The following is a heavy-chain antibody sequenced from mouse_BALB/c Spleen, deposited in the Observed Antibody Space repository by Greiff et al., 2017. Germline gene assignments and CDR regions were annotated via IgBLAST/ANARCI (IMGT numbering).Heavy chain of an antibody. D-gene: IGHD1-3*01. CDR1: GYTFTDYE. J-gene: IGHJ3*01. Sequence: VQLQQSGAELVRPGASVTLSCKASGYTFTDYEMHWVKQTPVHGLEWIGAIDPETGGTAYNQKFKGKATLTADKSSSTAYMELRSLTSEDSAVYYCTRKEGKGFAYGGQGTLVTVSA. CDR2: IDPETGGT. CDR3: TRKEGKGFAY. V-gene: IGHV1-15*01.